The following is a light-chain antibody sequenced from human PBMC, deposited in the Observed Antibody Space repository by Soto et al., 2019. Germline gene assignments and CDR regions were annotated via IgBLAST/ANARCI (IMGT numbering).Light chain of an antibody. V-gene: IGLV2-8*01. CDR2: EVS. CDR1: SSDVGGYTY. Sequence: QSVLTQPPSASGSPGQSVTISCAGTSSDVGGYTYVSWYQQYPGKVPKLMIYEVSERPSGVPDRFSGSKSGNTAFLTVSGLEAEDEADYYCLSYADTAYVFGTGTKLTVL. J-gene: IGLJ1*01. CDR3: LSYADTAYV.